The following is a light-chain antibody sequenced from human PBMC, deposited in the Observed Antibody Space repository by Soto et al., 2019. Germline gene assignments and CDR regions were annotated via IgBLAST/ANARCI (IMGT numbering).Light chain of an antibody. Sequence: EIEMTQSPATLSVSPGERATLSCRASQSVSSNLAWYQQKPGQAPRLLIYGASTRATGIPARFSGSGSGTEFTLTISSLQSEDFAVYYCQQYNNWPPWTLGQGTNVEIK. CDR3: QQYNNWPPWT. J-gene: IGKJ1*01. V-gene: IGKV3-15*01. CDR1: QSVSSN. CDR2: GAS.